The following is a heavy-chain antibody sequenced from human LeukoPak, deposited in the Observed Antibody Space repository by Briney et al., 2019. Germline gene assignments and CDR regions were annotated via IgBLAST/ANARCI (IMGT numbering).Heavy chain of an antibody. CDR2: FDPEDGET. Sequence: GASVKVSCKVSGYTLTELSMHWVRQAPGKGLEWMGGFDPEDGETIYAQKFQGRVTMTEDTSTDTAYMELSSLRSEDTAVYYCATAGSTYYYDSSGYPFDYWGQGTLVTVSS. V-gene: IGHV1-24*01. D-gene: IGHD3-22*01. CDR3: ATAGSTYYYDSSGYPFDY. CDR1: GYTLTELS. J-gene: IGHJ4*02.